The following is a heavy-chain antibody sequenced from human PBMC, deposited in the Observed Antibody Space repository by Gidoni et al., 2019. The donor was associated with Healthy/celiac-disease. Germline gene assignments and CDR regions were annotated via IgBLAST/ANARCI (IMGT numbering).Heavy chain of an antibody. Sequence: QVQLQESGPGRVKPSETLSLTCNVGGGSISSYYWSWIWQPPGKGLEWIGYIYYSGSTNYNPSLKSRVTISVDTSKNQFSLKLRSVTAADTAVYYCARGSSAEYFQHCGQGTLVTVSS. V-gene: IGHV4-59*01. CDR3: ARGSSAEYFQH. D-gene: IGHD2-2*01. CDR1: GGSISSYY. J-gene: IGHJ1*01. CDR2: IYYSGST.